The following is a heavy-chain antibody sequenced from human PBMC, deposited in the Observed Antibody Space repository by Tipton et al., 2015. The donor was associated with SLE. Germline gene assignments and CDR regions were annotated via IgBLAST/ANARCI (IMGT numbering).Heavy chain of an antibody. Sequence: LSLTCTVSGGSISCSNYYWDWIRQPPGKGPEWIGRITNNGNTYYIPSLQSRVTMSVDTSKNHFSLKLSSVTAADTAVYYCARHDTNYGRNWFDPWGQGTLVTVSS. V-gene: IGHV4-39*01. CDR3: ARHDTNYGRNWFDP. J-gene: IGHJ5*02. CDR1: GGSISCSNYY. CDR2: ITNNGNT. D-gene: IGHD2-8*01.